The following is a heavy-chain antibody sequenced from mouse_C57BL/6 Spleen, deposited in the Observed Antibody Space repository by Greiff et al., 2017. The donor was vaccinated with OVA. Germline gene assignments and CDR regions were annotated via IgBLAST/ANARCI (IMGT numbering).Heavy chain of an antibody. CDR3: ARSPLITTVVGLDY. CDR1: GFTFTDYY. CDR2: IRNKANGYTT. Sequence: EVQRVESGGGLVQPGGSLSLSCAASGFTFTDYYMSWVRQPPGKALEWLGFIRNKANGYTTEYSASVKGRFTISRDNSQSILYLQMNALRAEDSATYYCARSPLITTVVGLDYWGQGTTLTVSS. V-gene: IGHV7-3*01. D-gene: IGHD1-1*01. J-gene: IGHJ2*01.